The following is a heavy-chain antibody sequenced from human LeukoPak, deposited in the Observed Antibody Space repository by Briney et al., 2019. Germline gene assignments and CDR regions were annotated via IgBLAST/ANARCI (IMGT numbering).Heavy chain of an antibody. Sequence: GGSLRLSCAASGFTFSDYYMSWIRQAPGKGLEWVSYIGSTGYTTYYADSVKGRFTISRDNAKNSLSLQMNSLRAEDTAVYYCARGELRLLWWGQGTLVTVSS. V-gene: IGHV3-11*01. J-gene: IGHJ4*02. D-gene: IGHD3-16*01. CDR1: GFTFSDYY. CDR2: IGSTGYTT. CDR3: ARGELRLLW.